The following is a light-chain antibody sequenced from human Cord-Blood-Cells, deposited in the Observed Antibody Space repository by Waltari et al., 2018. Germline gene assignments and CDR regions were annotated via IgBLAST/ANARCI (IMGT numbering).Light chain of an antibody. CDR2: DAS. J-gene: IGLJ3*02. CDR3: SSYTSSSTWV. Sequence: QSALTQPASVSASPGQSITISCTGTSSDVGGYNYVSWYQQHPGKAPKLMIYDASNRPSGVSNRFSGSKSGNTASLTISGLQAEDESDYYCSSYTSSSTWVFGGGTKLTVL. CDR1: SSDVGGYNY. V-gene: IGLV2-14*01.